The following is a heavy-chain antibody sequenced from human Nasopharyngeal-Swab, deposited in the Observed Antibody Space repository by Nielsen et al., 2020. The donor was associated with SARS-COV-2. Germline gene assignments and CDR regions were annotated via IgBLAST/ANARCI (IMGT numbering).Heavy chain of an antibody. CDR3: ASPPGYYDSSGYFRN. J-gene: IGHJ4*02. V-gene: IGHV3-23*01. Sequence: VRQMPGKGLEWVSAISGSGGSTYYADSVKGRFTISRDNSKNTLYLQMNSLRAEDTAVYYCASPPGYYDSSGYFRNWGQGTLVTVSS. CDR2: ISGSGGST. D-gene: IGHD3-22*01.